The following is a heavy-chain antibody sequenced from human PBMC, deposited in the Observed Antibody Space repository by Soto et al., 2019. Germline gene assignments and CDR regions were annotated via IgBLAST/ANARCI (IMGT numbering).Heavy chain of an antibody. V-gene: IGHV4-59*01. CDR1: GGSISSYY. CDR2: IYYSGST. J-gene: IGHJ4*02. Sequence: SSETLSLTCTVSGGSISSYYWSWIRQPPGKGLEWIGYIYYSGSTNYNPSLKSRVTISVDTSKNQFSLKLSSVTAADTAVYYCARVGGMGKQQLESGTFDYWGQGTLVTVSS. CDR3: ARVGGMGKQQLESGTFDY. D-gene: IGHD6-13*01.